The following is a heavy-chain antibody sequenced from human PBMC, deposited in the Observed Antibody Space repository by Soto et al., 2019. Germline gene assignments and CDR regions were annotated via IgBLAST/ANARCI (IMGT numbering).Heavy chain of an antibody. CDR3: ARSVGGSNVNFDY. CDR1: GYTFTSYD. CDR2: MNPDSGNT. J-gene: IGHJ4*02. Sequence: ASVKVSCKASGYTFTSYDINWVRQATGQGPEWMGWMNPDSGNTGYVQKFQGRVTMTRNTAISTAYMELSSLRSEDTAVYYCARSVGGSNVNFDYWGQGTLVTSPQ. D-gene: IGHD3-10*01. V-gene: IGHV1-8*01.